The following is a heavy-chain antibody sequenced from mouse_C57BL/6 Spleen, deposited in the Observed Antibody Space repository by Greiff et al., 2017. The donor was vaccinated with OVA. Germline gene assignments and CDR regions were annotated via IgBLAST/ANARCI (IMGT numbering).Heavy chain of an antibody. CDR2: ISYDGSN. CDR3: ASEGELGRFDY. CDR1: GYSITSGYY. J-gene: IGHJ2*01. Sequence: VQLKESGPGLVKPSQSLSLTCSVTGYSITSGYYWNWIRQFPGNKLEWMGYISYDGSNNYNPSLKNRISITRDTSKNQFFLKLNSVTTEDTATYYCASEGELGRFDYWGQGTTLTVSS. V-gene: IGHV3-6*01. D-gene: IGHD4-1*01.